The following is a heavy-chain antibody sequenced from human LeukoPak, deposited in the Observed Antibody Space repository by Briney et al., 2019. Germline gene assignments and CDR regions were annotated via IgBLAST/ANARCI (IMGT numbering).Heavy chain of an antibody. CDR2: INTDGSTT. V-gene: IGHV3-74*01. CDR3: ARGGLEPVDY. CDR1: GFTFSSYW. Sequence: GGFLRLSCTVSGFTFSSYWMHWVRQAPGMGLVWVSRINTDGSTTSYADSVKGRFTISRDNAKNTLYLQVNSLRAEDTAVYYCARGGLEPVDYWGQGTLVTVSS. D-gene: IGHD5-24*01. J-gene: IGHJ4*02.